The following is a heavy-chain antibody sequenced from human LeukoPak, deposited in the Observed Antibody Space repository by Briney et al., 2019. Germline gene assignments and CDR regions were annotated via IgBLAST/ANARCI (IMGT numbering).Heavy chain of an antibody. CDR3: ARVIPILAANFDY. CDR2: INPGGDNT. CDR1: GYTFTNYY. J-gene: IGHJ4*02. D-gene: IGHD6-13*01. Sequence: ASVKVSCKASGYTFTNYYIHWVRQAPGQGLEWMGLINPGGDNTDYAQNFQGRVTMTRDTSTGTVYMGLSSLRSDDTAVYYCARVIPILAANFDYWGQGTLVTVSS. V-gene: IGHV1-46*01.